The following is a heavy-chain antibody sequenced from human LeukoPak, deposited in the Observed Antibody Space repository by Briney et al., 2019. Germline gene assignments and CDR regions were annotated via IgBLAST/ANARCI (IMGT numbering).Heavy chain of an antibody. V-gene: IGHV1-18*01. CDR1: GYTFTSYG. CDR2: ISAYNGNT. J-gene: IGHJ6*02. CDR3: ARMISDYDFWSGGCGMDV. Sequence: ASVKVSCKASGYTFTSYGISWVRQAPGQGLEWMGWISAYNGNTNYAQKLQGRVTMTTDTSTSTAYMELRSLRSDDTAVYYCARMISDYDFWSGGCGMDVWGQGTTVTVSS. D-gene: IGHD3-3*01.